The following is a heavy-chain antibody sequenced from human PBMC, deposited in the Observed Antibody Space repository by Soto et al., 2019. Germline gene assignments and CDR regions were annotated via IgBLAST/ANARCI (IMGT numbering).Heavy chain of an antibody. Sequence: GGSLRLSCSGSGFIFSIYAIHWVRQAPGKGLEYVSSISIDGTGTHYADSVKGRFSVSRENSKNTLYLQINSLRPEEAALYYCTRGPTHGAFDIWGQGTMVTVSS. CDR1: GFIFSIYA. CDR3: TRGPTHGAFDI. V-gene: IGHV3-64*04. CDR2: ISIDGTGT. J-gene: IGHJ3*02.